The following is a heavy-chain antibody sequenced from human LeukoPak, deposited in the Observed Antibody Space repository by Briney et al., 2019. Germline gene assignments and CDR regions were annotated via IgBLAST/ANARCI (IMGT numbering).Heavy chain of an antibody. V-gene: IGHV1-2*02. CDR3: AREFMRVAAFDI. Sequence: ASVKVSCKASGYTFSDNYIHWVRQAPGQGLEWMGWINTHSGGTNYGEHFQGRVTLTRDTSISTAYMDLSSLISDDTAVYYCAREFMRVAAFDIWGEGTMVTVSS. J-gene: IGHJ3*02. D-gene: IGHD2-15*01. CDR1: GYTFSDNY. CDR2: INTHSGGT.